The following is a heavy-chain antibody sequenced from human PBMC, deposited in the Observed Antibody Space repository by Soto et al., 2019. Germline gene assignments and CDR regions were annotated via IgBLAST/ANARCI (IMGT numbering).Heavy chain of an antibody. CDR2: ISASGGET. CDR3: ANRPRYYNMDV. V-gene: IGHV3-23*04. CDR1: GLTFSTYT. J-gene: IGHJ6*02. Sequence: AQLVESGGGLVQPGGSLRLSCAASGLTFSTYTMTWVRQAPGKGLEWVSGISASGGETYYADSVRGRFTISRDNSKNSLYLQMSRLRADDTAVYYCANRPRYYNMDVWGQGTTVTVSS.